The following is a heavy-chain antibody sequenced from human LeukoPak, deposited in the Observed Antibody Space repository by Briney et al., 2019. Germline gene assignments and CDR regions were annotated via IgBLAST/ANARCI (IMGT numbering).Heavy chain of an antibody. CDR1: GFTVSTKD. J-gene: IGHJ4*02. Sequence: GGSLRLSCAASGFTVSTKDMSWVRQAPGKGLEWVSVIYSGGSTYYADSVKGRFTISRDNSKNMMYLQMNSLRAEDTAVYYCARAQGYFDWDYYFDYWGQGTLVTVSS. CDR2: IYSGGST. D-gene: IGHD3-9*01. V-gene: IGHV3-53*01. CDR3: ARAQGYFDWDYYFDY.